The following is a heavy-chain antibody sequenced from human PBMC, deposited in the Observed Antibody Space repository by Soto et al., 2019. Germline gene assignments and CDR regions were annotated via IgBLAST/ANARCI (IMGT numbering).Heavy chain of an antibody. D-gene: IGHD6-13*01. CDR3: VRRSSPRKLFEY. J-gene: IGHJ4*02. Sequence: GGSLRLSCAASGFTFSSYAMSWVRQAPGKGLEWVSAISGSGGSTYYADSVKGRFTISRDNSKNTLYLQMNSLRAEDTAVYYCVRRSSPRKLFEYWGQGTLVTVS. CDR2: ISGSGGST. V-gene: IGHV3-23*01. CDR1: GFTFSSYA.